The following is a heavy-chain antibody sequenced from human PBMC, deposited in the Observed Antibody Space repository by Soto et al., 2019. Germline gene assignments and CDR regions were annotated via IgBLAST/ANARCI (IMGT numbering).Heavy chain of an antibody. Sequence: ASVKVSCKASGCTFTSYVISWVRQAPGQGLEWMGWISAYNGNTNYAQKLQGRVTMTTDTSTSTAYMELRSLRSDDTAVYYCARDALSGQYYDILTGPYYFYYWG. CDR3: ARDALSGQYYDILTGPYYFYY. V-gene: IGHV1-18*01. D-gene: IGHD3-9*01. CDR2: ISAYNGNT. CDR1: GCTFTSYV. J-gene: IGHJ4*01.